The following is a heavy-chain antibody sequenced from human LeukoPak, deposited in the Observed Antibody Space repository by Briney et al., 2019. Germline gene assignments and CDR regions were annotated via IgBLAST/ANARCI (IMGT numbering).Heavy chain of an antibody. CDR2: IKQDGSEK. D-gene: IGHD3-10*01. Sequence: GGSLRLSCAASGFTFSSYWMSWVRQAPGKGLEWVANIKQDGSEKYYVDSVKGRFTISRDNAKNSLYLEMSTLRVEDTALYYCAREISGRPHNDGFDIWGQGTMVTVSS. V-gene: IGHV3-7*01. CDR3: AREISGRPHNDGFDI. J-gene: IGHJ3*02. CDR1: GFTFSSYW.